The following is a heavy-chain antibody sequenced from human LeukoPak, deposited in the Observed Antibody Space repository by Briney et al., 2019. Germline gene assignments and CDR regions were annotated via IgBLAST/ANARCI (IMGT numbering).Heavy chain of an antibody. CDR3: ASSPSNWFDP. V-gene: IGHV4-39*01. Sequence: PSETLSLTCTVSGGSISSSSYYWGWIRQPPGKGLEWIGSIYYSGSTYYNPSLKSRVTISVDTSKNQFSLKLSSVTAADTAVYYCASSPSNWFDPWGQGTLVTVSP. J-gene: IGHJ5*02. CDR2: IYYSGST. CDR1: GGSISSSSYY.